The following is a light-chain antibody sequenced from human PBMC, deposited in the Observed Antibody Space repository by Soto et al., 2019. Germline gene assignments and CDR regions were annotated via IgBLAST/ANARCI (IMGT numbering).Light chain of an antibody. J-gene: IGLJ1*01. Sequence: QSALTQPASVSGSPGQSITISCIGTSSDIGGYNYVSWYQQHPGKAPKLMIYEVSNRPSGVSFRFSGSKSGNTASLTISGLQAEDEADYYCSSYASSLTYVFGTGTTVTVL. CDR1: SSDIGGYNY. CDR2: EVS. CDR3: SSYASSLTYV. V-gene: IGLV2-14*01.